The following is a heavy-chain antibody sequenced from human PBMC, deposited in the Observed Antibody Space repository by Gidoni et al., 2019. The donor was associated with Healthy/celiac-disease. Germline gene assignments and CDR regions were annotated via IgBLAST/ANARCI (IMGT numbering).Heavy chain of an antibody. CDR1: GGSISSYY. V-gene: IGHV4-4*07. Sequence: QVQLQESGPGLVKPSETLSLTCTVSGGSISSYYWSWIRQPAGKGLEWIGRIYTSGSTNYNPSLKSRVTMSVDTSKNQFSLKLSSVTAADTAVYYCAREQYYYDSSGYYYHAFDIWGQGTMVTVSS. CDR2: IYTSGST. D-gene: IGHD3-22*01. CDR3: AREQYYYDSSGYYYHAFDI. J-gene: IGHJ3*02.